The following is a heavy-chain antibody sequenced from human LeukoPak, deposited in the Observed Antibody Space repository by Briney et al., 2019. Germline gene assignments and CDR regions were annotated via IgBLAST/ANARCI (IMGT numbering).Heavy chain of an antibody. CDR2: ININEGP. D-gene: IGHD5-18*01. CDR1: GGSISRYH. CDR3: ARDGNSYGPDFDY. V-gene: IGHV4-4*07. J-gene: IGHJ4*02. Sequence: PSETLSLTCTVSGGSISRYHWSWIRQPAGKGLEWIAHININEGPKYNPSLRSRVTISADTSRNQYSLKLSSVTAADTAVYYCARDGNSYGPDFDYWGQGTLVTVSS.